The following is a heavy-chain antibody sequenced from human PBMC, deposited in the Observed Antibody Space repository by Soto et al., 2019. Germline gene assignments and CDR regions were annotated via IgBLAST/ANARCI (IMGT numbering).Heavy chain of an antibody. V-gene: IGHV4-30-2*01. CDR2: IYHSGST. CDR1: GGSISSGGYS. Sequence: TSETLSLTCAVSGGSISSGGYSWSWIRQPPGKGLEWIGYIYHSGSTYYNPSLKSRVTISVDRSKNQFSLKLSSVTAADTAAYYCAREVGPSLPLRGGVIVRWFDPWGQGTLVTVSS. J-gene: IGHJ5*02. CDR3: AREVGPSLPLRGGVIVRWFDP. D-gene: IGHD3-16*02.